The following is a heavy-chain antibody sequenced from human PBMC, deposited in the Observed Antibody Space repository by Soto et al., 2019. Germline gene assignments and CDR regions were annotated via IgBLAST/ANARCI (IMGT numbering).Heavy chain of an antibody. CDR2: INHSGST. CDR1: GGSFSGYY. D-gene: IGHD3-10*01. CDR3: ARGGGSSYYYYLDV. Sequence: QVQLQQWGAGLLKPSETLSLTCAVYGGSFSGYYWSWIRQPPGKGLEWIGEINHSGSTNYNPSLKCRVTIAVDTSKVQFSLKLSSVTAADTAVYYCARGGGSSYYYYLDVWGDGTTVTVSS. J-gene: IGHJ6*03. V-gene: IGHV4-34*01.